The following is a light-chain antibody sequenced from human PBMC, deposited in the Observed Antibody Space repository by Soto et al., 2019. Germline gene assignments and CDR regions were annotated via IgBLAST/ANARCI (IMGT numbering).Light chain of an antibody. CDR1: QSITTY. Sequence: DIPMTQSPSSLSASVGDRVTITCRASQSITTYLNWYQQTSGEAPKLLIYAAARLQTGVPSRFSGSGSETDFTLTISSLQPEDFATYYCQQAYGAPPTFGQGTKVEIK. CDR2: AAA. CDR3: QQAYGAPPT. J-gene: IGKJ1*01. V-gene: IGKV1-39*01.